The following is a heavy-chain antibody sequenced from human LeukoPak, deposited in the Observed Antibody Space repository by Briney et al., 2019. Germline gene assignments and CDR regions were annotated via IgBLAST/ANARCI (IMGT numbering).Heavy chain of an antibody. D-gene: IGHD3-10*01. Sequence: ASVKVSCKASGYTFTSYGISWVRQAPGQGLEWMGWISAYNGNTNYAQKLQGRVTMTTGTSTSTAYMELRSLKSDDTAVYYCAREFALLWFGENYYYYGMDVWGQGTTVTVSS. CDR3: AREFALLWFGENYYYYGMDV. CDR1: GYTFTSYG. CDR2: ISAYNGNT. V-gene: IGHV1-18*01. J-gene: IGHJ6*02.